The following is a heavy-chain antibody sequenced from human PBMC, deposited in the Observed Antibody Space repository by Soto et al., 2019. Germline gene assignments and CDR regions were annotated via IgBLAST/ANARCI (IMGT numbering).Heavy chain of an antibody. J-gene: IGHJ6*03. D-gene: IGHD1-7*01. Sequence: ASVKVSCKASGYTFTGYYMHWVRQAPGQGLEWMGWINPNSGGTNYAQKFQGWVTMTRDTSISTAYMELSRLRSDDTAVYYCARGARTSSYYYYMDFWGKGTTVTVSS. CDR3: ARGARTSSYYYYMDF. V-gene: IGHV1-2*04. CDR1: GYTFTGYY. CDR2: INPNSGGT.